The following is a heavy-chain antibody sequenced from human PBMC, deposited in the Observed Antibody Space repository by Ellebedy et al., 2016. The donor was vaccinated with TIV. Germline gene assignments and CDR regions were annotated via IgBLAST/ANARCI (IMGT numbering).Heavy chain of an antibody. D-gene: IGHD2-8*01. CDR3: ARLRPYCTNGVCHLYYGMDV. CDR2: IYPGYSDT. J-gene: IGHJ6*02. V-gene: IGHV5-51*01. CDR1: GYSFTSYW. Sequence: GESLKISXKGSGYSFTSYWIGWVRQMPGKGLEWMGIIYPGYSDTRYSPSFQGQVTISADKSISTAYLQWSSLKASDTAMYYCARLRPYCTNGVCHLYYGMDVWGQGTTVTVSS.